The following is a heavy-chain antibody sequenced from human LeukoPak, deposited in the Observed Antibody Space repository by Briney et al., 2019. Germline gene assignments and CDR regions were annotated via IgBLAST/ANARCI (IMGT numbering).Heavy chain of an antibody. CDR3: ARSTGDYYDSMENAFDI. V-gene: IGHV4-4*02. CDR1: GGSISSSNW. D-gene: IGHD3-22*01. CDR2: IYHGGST. J-gene: IGHJ3*02. Sequence: SGTLSLTCGVSGGSISSSNWWSWVRPPPGKGLEWIGEIYHGGSTNYNPSLRSRVTISVDKSKNQFSLKLSSVTAADTAVYYCARSTGDYYDSMENAFDIWGQGTKVTVSS.